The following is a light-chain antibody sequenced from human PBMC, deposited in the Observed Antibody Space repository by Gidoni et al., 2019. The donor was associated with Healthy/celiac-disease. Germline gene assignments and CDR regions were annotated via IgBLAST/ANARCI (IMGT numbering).Light chain of an antibody. V-gene: IGLV1-51*01. Sequence: QSVLTHPPSVSAAPGQKVTISCSGSSSNIGNNYVSWYQQLPGTAPKLPIYDNNKRPSGIPDRFSGSKSGTSATLGITGLQTGDEADYYCGTWDSSLSSWVFGGGTKLTVL. CDR3: GTWDSSLSSWV. J-gene: IGLJ3*02. CDR2: DNN. CDR1: SSNIGNNY.